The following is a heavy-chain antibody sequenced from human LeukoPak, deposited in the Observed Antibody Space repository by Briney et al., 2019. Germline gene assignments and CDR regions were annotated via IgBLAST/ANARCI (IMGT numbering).Heavy chain of an antibody. CDR2: IDEHGTTI. J-gene: IGHJ4*02. V-gene: IGHV3-74*01. Sequence: GESLRLSCAASGFTFSRYWMHWVHQAPGEGLVWVSRIDEHGTTIDYADSVRDRFTISRDNAKNTLYLHMNSLRAEDTAMYYCARDVGGAGSHWGQGSLVTVSS. D-gene: IGHD3-10*01. CDR3: ARDVGGAGSH. CDR1: GFTFSRYW.